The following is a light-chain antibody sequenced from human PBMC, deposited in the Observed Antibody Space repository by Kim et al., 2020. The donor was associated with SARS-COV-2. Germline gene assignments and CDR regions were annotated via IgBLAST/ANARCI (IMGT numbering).Light chain of an antibody. CDR2: EDS. CDR3: YSIDSSGNHRV. Sequence: PGQTAKITCSGDALPKKYAYWYQPKSGQAPVLVIYEDSKRPSGIPERFSGSSSGTMATLTISGAQVEDEADYYCYSIDSSGNHRVFGGGTQLTVL. V-gene: IGLV3-10*01. CDR1: ALPKKY. J-gene: IGLJ2*01.